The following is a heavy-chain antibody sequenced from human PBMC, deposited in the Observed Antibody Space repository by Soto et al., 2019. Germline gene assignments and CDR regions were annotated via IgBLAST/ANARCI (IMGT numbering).Heavy chain of an antibody. J-gene: IGHJ3*02. CDR3: ARVAYYYDSGGQDAFDI. CDR1: GFTFSSYA. V-gene: IGHV3-30-3*01. CDR2: ISYDGSNK. D-gene: IGHD3-22*01. Sequence: GGSLRLSCAASGFTFSSYAMHWVRQAPGKGLEWVAVISYDGSNKYYADSVKGQFTISRDNSKNTLYLQMNSLRAEDTAVYYCARVAYYYDSGGQDAFDIWGQGTMVTVSS.